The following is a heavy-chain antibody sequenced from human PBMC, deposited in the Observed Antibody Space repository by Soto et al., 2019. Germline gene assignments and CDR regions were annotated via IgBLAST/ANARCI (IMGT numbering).Heavy chain of an antibody. V-gene: IGHV3-23*01. J-gene: IGHJ6*03. Sequence: PGGSLRLSCAASGFTFSSYAMSWVRQAPGKGLEWVSAISGSGGSTYYADSVKGRFTISRDNSKNTLYLQMNSLRAEDTAVYYCAKDLGYGDPGGYYMDVWGKGTTVTVSS. CDR1: GFTFSSYA. CDR3: AKDLGYGDPGGYYMDV. D-gene: IGHD4-17*01. CDR2: ISGSGGST.